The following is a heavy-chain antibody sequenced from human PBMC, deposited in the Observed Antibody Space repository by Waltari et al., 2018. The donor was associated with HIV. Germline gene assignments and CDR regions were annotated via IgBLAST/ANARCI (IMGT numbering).Heavy chain of an antibody. J-gene: IGHJ6*02. D-gene: IGHD3-10*01. CDR2: INRDGSNT. CDR3: ARGQYYSMDV. CDR1: GFTFSSYW. V-gene: IGHV3-74*01. Sequence: EVQLVESGGGLVQPGGSLRLSCAASGFTFSSYWMHWVRQAPGKGLVLVSGINRDGSNTRYADSVKGRFTISRDNAKNTLYLQINSLGVEDTAVYYCARGQYYSMDVWGQGTTVTVSS.